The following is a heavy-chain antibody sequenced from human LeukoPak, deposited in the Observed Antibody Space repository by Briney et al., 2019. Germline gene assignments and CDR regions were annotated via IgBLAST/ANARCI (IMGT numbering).Heavy chain of an antibody. D-gene: IGHD3-10*01. Sequence: GGSLRLSCAASGFTFSSYWMHWVRQAPGKGLVWVSRINSDGSSTSYADSVKGRFTISRDNSKNTLYLQMNSLRAEDTAVYYCAKARELTYYYGSGSSFDYWGQGTLVTVSS. CDR2: INSDGSST. J-gene: IGHJ4*02. CDR1: GFTFSSYW. V-gene: IGHV3-74*01. CDR3: AKARELTYYYGSGSSFDY.